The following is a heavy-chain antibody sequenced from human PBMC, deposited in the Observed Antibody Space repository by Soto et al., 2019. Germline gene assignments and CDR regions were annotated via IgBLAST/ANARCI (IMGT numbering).Heavy chain of an antibody. CDR2: ILPIFGTT. CDR3: ATGGRGYSSAPRFYFDY. D-gene: IGHD5-18*01. CDR1: GGIFSSNA. J-gene: IGHJ4*02. Sequence: QVQLVQSGAEVKKPGSSVKVSCQASGGIFSSNAISWVRQAPGQGLEWMGGILPIFGTTNYAQNFQGRATITADESTSTAYMALSSLKSEDTALYYCATGGRGYSSAPRFYFDYWGQGTLVTVSS. V-gene: IGHV1-69*01.